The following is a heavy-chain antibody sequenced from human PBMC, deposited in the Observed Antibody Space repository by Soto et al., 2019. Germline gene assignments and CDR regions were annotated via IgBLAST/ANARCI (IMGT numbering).Heavy chain of an antibody. V-gene: IGHV4-59*01. D-gene: IGHD5-18*01. CDR3: ARFRGYSFAYYFDS. CDR1: SGSISSYY. CDR2: IYQSGST. J-gene: IGHJ4*02. Sequence: XATLSLTFTVSSGSISSYYWSWIRQPPGKGLEWIGYIYQSGSTSYNPSLKSRVTISVDTSKSQFSLKLSSVTAADTAVYYCARFRGYSFAYYFDSWGQGTLVTVSS.